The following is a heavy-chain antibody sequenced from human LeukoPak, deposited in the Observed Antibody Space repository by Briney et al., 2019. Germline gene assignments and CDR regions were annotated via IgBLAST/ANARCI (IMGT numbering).Heavy chain of an antibody. D-gene: IGHD6-19*01. Sequence: GGSLRLSCAASGFTFSSYAMTWVRQAPGKGLEWVSGISYSGGTKYYADSVKGRFTISRDNSKNTLYLHMSSLRAEDTAVYYCAKDTGQWPIRTFDYWGQGTLVTVSS. CDR3: AKDTGQWPIRTFDY. CDR1: GFTFSSYA. V-gene: IGHV3-23*01. J-gene: IGHJ4*02. CDR2: ISYSGGTK.